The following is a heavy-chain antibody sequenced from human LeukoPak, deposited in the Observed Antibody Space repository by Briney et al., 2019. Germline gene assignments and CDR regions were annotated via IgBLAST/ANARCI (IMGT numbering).Heavy chain of an antibody. Sequence: GGSLRLSCAASGFTFSSYAMSWVRQAPGKGLEWVSAISGSGGSTYYADSVKGRFTISRDNSKNTLYLQMNSLRAEDTAVYYCAKAYCSSTSCYGVPFDYWGQGPLVTVSS. CDR1: GFTFSSYA. CDR2: ISGSGGST. CDR3: AKAYCSSTSCYGVPFDY. D-gene: IGHD2-2*01. V-gene: IGHV3-23*01. J-gene: IGHJ4*02.